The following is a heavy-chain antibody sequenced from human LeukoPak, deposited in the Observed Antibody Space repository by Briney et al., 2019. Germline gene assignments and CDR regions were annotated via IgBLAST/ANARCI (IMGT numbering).Heavy chain of an antibody. D-gene: IGHD3-22*01. Sequence: GGSLRLSCAASGFTFSNYAMSWVRQAPGEGLEWVSSISGSGGSTYYADSVKGRFTISRDNSRDTLYLQMNSLRAEDTAVYYCAKPSMIVVVDDYWGQGTLVTVSS. CDR3: AKPSMIVVVDDY. CDR2: ISGSGGST. V-gene: IGHV3-23*01. J-gene: IGHJ4*02. CDR1: GFTFSNYA.